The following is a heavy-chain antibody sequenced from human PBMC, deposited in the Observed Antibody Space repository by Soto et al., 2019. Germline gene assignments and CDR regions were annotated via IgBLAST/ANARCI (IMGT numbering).Heavy chain of an antibody. V-gene: IGHV1-58*01. Sequence: QMQLVQSGPEVKKPGTSVKVSCKASGFTFTSSAVQWVRQARGQRLEWIGWIVVGSGNTNYAQKFQERVTITRDMSTSTAYRELSSLRSEDTAVYYCAADGPRLRYFEGRGIRLNYYYCGMDVWGQGTTVNVSS. CDR1: GFTFTSSA. D-gene: IGHD3-9*01. CDR2: IVVGSGNT. CDR3: AADGPRLRYFEGRGIRLNYYYCGMDV. J-gene: IGHJ6*02.